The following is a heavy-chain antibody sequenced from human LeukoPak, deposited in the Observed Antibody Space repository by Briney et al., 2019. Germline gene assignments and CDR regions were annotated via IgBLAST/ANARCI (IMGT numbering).Heavy chain of an antibody. CDR2: IYYSGST. J-gene: IGHJ4*02. Sequence: SETLSLTCNVSGGSISSSSYYWGWIRQPPGKGLEWIGSIYYSGSTYYNPSLKSRVTISVDTSKNQFSLKLSSVTAADTAVYYCARHGNYDSSGYYSAFDYWGQGTLVTVSS. V-gene: IGHV4-39*01. CDR1: GGSISSSSYY. CDR3: ARHGNYDSSGYYSAFDY. D-gene: IGHD3-22*01.